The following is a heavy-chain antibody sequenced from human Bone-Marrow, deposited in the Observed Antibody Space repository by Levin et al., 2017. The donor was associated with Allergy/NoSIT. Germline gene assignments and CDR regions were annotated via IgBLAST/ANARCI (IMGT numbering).Heavy chain of an antibody. V-gene: IGHV1-69*13. CDR2: IIPIFGTA. J-gene: IGHJ5*02. Sequence: SVKVSCKASGGTFSSYAISWVRQAPGQGLEWMGGIIPIFGTANYAQKFQGRVTITADESTSTAYMELSSLRSEDTAVYYCARGGGAIQLWFNNWFDPWGQGTLVTVSS. CDR3: ARGGGAIQLWFNNWFDP. CDR1: GGTFSSYA. D-gene: IGHD5-18*01.